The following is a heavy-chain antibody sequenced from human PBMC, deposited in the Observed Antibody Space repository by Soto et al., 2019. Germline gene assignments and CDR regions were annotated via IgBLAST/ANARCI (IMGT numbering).Heavy chain of an antibody. J-gene: IGHJ4*02. Sequence: SGPTLVNPTETLTLTCTFSGFSLTSPGMCVSWIRQSPGKALEWLALIERDDDDKYYSTSLKTRLTISKDTRKNQVVLTMANMEPADTATYYCTHRSPAYGHDFWGPGTLVTVSS. V-gene: IGHV2-70*12. CDR3: THRSPAYGHDF. D-gene: IGHD3-10*01. CDR2: IERDDDDK. CDR1: GFSLTSPGMC.